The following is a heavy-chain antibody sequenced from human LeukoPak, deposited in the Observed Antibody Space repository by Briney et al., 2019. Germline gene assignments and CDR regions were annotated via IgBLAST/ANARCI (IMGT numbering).Heavy chain of an antibody. V-gene: IGHV3-66*01. CDR3: ARDPHYYYDSSGYADY. D-gene: IGHD3-22*01. Sequence: GGSLRLSCAASGFTVSSNYMSWVRQAPGKGLEWVSVIYSGGSTYYADSVKGRFTISRDNSKNTLYLQMNSLRAEDTAVYYCARDPHYYYDSSGYADYWGQGTLVTVSS. J-gene: IGHJ4*02. CDR2: IYSGGST. CDR1: GFTVSSNY.